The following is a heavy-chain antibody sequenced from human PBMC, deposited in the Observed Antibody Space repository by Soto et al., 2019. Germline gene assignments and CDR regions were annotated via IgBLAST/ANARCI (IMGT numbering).Heavy chain of an antibody. CDR3: ARGRSHSSSPYFDY. CDR1: GFTFSNYA. D-gene: IGHD6-6*01. V-gene: IGHV3-30-3*01. J-gene: IGHJ4*02. Sequence: QVQVVESGGGVVQPGRSLRLSCAASGFTFSNYAMHWVRQAPGKGLEWVAVISYDGSNKYYADSVKGRFTISRDNSKNTVYLQMNSLRAEDTAVYYCARGRSHSSSPYFDYWGQGTLVTVSS. CDR2: ISYDGSNK.